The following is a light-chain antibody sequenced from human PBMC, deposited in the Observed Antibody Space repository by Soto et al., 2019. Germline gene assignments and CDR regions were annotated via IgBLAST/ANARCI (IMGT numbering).Light chain of an antibody. CDR2: KAS. Sequence: DIQMTQSPSTLSASVGDRVTITCRASQSISSSLAWYQQKPGKAPNLRIYKASSLQSGVPSRFSGSGSGTEFTLTISSLQPDDFATYYCQQYNSSSRTFGQGTKVDI. CDR1: QSISSS. V-gene: IGKV1-5*03. J-gene: IGKJ1*01. CDR3: QQYNSSSRT.